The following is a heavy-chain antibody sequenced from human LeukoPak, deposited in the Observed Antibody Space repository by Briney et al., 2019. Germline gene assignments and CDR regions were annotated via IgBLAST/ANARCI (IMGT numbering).Heavy chain of an antibody. D-gene: IGHD3-3*01. Sequence: SETLSLTCTVSGGSISSSSYYWGWIRQPPGKGLEWIGSIYYSGSTYYNPSLKSRVTISVDTSKNQFSLKVSSVTAADTAVYYCAVAVPDFWSGPPPEWGQGTLVTVSS. CDR1: GGSISSSSYY. CDR3: AVAVPDFWSGPPPE. V-gene: IGHV4-39*01. J-gene: IGHJ4*02. CDR2: IYYSGST.